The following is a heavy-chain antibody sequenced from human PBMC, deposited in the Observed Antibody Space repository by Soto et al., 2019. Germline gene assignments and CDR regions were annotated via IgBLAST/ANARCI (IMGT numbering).Heavy chain of an antibody. D-gene: IGHD5-12*01. Sequence: QVQLVQSGAEVKKPGASVKVSCKASGYTFTRSGISWVRQAPGQRLEWMGWISTYNGDTNYAQTFQGRVTMTPDTSTSTVHMEVRSLRSDDTAVYYCAREGVAPYYCYGMDGWGQGTPVSVSS. CDR2: ISTYNGDT. V-gene: IGHV1-18*01. CDR3: AREGVAPYYCYGMDG. CDR1: GYTFTRSG. J-gene: IGHJ6*02.